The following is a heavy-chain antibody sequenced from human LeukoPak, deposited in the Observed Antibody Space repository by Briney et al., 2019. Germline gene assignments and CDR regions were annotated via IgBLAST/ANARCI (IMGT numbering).Heavy chain of an antibody. V-gene: IGHV3-9*01. J-gene: IGHJ4*02. D-gene: IGHD3-16*01. CDR3: ATLVPGADY. CDR1: GFTFDDYA. Sequence: GRSLRLSCAASGFTFDDYAMHWVRQAPGKGPEWVSGISWNSGSIGYADSVKGRFTISRDNAKNSLYLQMNSLRAEDSAVYYCATLVPGADYWGQGSLVTVSS. CDR2: ISWNSGSI.